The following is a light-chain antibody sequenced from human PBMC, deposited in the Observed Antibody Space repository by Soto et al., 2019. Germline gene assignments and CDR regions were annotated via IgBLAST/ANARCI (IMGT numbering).Light chain of an antibody. CDR2: DVT. V-gene: IGLV2-14*01. CDR1: SSDIGGYDY. CDR3: SSYTSTSTLVV. Sequence: QSALTQPASVSGSPGQSITISCTGTSSDIGGYDYVSWYQQYPGKVPKLMIYDVTNRASGVPSRFSASKSGDTASLTISGLQAEDEADYYCSSYTSTSTLVVFGGGTKVIVL. J-gene: IGLJ2*01.